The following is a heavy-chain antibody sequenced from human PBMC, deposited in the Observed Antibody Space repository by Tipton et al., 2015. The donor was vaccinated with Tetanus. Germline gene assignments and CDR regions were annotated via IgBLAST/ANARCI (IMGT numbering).Heavy chain of an antibody. J-gene: IGHJ6*02. D-gene: IGHD3-22*01. CDR3: ARDDYDSSGYPLYYYGMDV. V-gene: IGHV3-53*01. CDR1: GFTVSSNY. Sequence: CAASGFTVSSNYMSWVRQAPGKGLEWVSVIYSGGSTYYADSVKGRFTISRDNSKNTLYLQMNSLRAEDTAVYYCARDDYDSSGYPLYYYGMDVWGQGTTVTVSS. CDR2: IYSGGST.